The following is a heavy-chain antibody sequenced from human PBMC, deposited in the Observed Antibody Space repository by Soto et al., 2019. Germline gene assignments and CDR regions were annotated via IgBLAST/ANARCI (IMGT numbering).Heavy chain of an antibody. Sequence: QVQLQESGPGLVKPSDTLSLTCAVSGYSISSSNWWGWIRQPPGKGLEWIGYIYYSESTYYNRSLMSRVTISVDQAKNQFSLKLSSVTAVDTAVYYCARSAVAISSVGYFDYWGQGTLVTVSS. D-gene: IGHD3-22*01. CDR2: IYYSEST. CDR3: ARSAVAISSVGYFDY. J-gene: IGHJ4*02. V-gene: IGHV4-28*01. CDR1: GYSISSSNW.